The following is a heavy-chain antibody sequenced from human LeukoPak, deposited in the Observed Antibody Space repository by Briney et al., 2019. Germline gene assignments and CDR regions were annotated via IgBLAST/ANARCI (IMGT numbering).Heavy chain of an antibody. J-gene: IGHJ5*02. CDR2: IYHSGST. V-gene: IGHV4-4*02. Sequence: SETLSLTCAVSGVSISSSNWWNWVRQPPGKGLEWIGEIYHSGSTNYNPSLKSRVTISVDTSKNQFSLKLSSVTAADTAVYYCARALDRGYSYGSSFDPWGQGTLVTVSS. D-gene: IGHD5-18*01. CDR1: GVSISSSNW. CDR3: ARALDRGYSYGSSFDP.